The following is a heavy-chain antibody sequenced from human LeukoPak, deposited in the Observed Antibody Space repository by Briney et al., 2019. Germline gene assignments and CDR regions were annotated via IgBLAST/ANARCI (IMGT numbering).Heavy chain of an antibody. D-gene: IGHD4-17*01. CDR2: IYHSGTT. V-gene: IGHV4-4*02. CDR1: GGSITSSHHW. J-gene: IGHJ4*02. Sequence: SETLSLTCAVSGGSITSSHHWWSWARQPPGKGLEWIGEIYHSGTTNYNPSLKSRVTMSLDKSNNQFSLRLSAVTAADPSVCFCAPYFYGESSPHYFHHWGQEPLVTVPS. CDR3: APYFYGESSPHYFHH.